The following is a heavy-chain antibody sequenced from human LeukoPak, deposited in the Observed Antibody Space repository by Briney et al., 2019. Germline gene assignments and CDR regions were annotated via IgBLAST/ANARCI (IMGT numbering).Heavy chain of an antibody. D-gene: IGHD6-13*01. CDR2: IYSGGST. V-gene: IGHV3-53*01. CDR3: ARDPNGIAADYYYYYGMDV. Sequence: GGSLRLSCAASGFTVSSNYMSWVRQAPGKGLEWVSVIYSGGSTYSADSVKGRFTISRDNSKNTLYLQMNSLRAEDTAVYYCARDPNGIAADYYYYYGMDVWGQGTTVTVSS. J-gene: IGHJ6*02. CDR1: GFTVSSNY.